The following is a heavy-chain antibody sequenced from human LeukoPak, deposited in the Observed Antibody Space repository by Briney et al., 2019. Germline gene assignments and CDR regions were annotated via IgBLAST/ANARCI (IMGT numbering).Heavy chain of an antibody. CDR3: ARLPTVTSNRIHDGMDV. Sequence: GESLKISCKGSGYSFTTYWIGWVRQMPGKGLEWMGIIYTDDSDTRYSPSFQGQVTISADKSISTAYLQWSSLKASDTAMYYCARLPTVTSNRIHDGMDVWGQGTTVTVSS. V-gene: IGHV5-51*01. CDR1: GYSFTTYW. CDR2: IYTDDSDT. J-gene: IGHJ6*02. D-gene: IGHD4-17*01.